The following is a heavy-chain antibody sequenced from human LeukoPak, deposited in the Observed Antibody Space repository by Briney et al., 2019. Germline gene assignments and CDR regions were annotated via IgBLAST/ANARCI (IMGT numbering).Heavy chain of an antibody. CDR2: LSGSGDIT. J-gene: IGHJ4*02. V-gene: IGHV3-23*01. CDR1: GFTFSSYV. D-gene: IGHD6-19*01. Sequence: HPGGSLRLSCAASGFTFSSYVMNWVRQAPGKGPEWVSALSGSGDITTYADSVKGRFTISRDNSKNTLYLQMNSLRAEDTAVYFCARRSGVAVAGAFDYWGQGTLVTVSS. CDR3: ARRSGVAVAGAFDY.